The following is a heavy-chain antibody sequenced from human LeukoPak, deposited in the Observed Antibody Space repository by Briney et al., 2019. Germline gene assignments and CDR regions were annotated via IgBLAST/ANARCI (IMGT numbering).Heavy chain of an antibody. J-gene: IGHJ5*02. CDR1: GYTFSNYY. CDR3: ARGGVGATTYVWFDP. CDR2: INPSGGST. D-gene: IGHD1-26*01. Sequence: ASVKVSCKASGYTFSNYYIHWVRQAPGQGLECMGIINPSGGSTSYAQKFQGRVTMTRDMSTSTVYMELSSLRSEDTAVYYCARGGVGATTYVWFDPWGQGTLVTVSS. V-gene: IGHV1-46*01.